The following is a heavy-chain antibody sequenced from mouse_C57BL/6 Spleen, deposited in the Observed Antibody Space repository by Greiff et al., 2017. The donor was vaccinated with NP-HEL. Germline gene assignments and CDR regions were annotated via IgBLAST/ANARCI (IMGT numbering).Heavy chain of an antibody. CDR2: IDPEDGDT. Sequence: VQLQQSGAELVKPGASVKLSCTASGFNIKDYYMHWVKQRTEQGLEWIGRIDPEDGDTKYAPKFQGKATITADTSSNTAYLQLSSLTSEDTAVYYCAREYYGSSLFDYWGQGTTLTVSS. V-gene: IGHV14-2*01. CDR1: GFNIKDYY. CDR3: AREYYGSSLFDY. D-gene: IGHD1-1*01. J-gene: IGHJ2*01.